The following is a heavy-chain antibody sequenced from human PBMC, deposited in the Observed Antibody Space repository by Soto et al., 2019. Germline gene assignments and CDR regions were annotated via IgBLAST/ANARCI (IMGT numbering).Heavy chain of an antibody. CDR3: ARLPYTAEAEFDT. V-gene: IGHV4-59*08. CDR1: GGSISPYY. J-gene: IGHJ5*02. Sequence: SETLSLTCTVSGGSISPYYWNWIRQSPGKGLEWIGYIYYNGNTNYNPSLKSRVTISIDTSKNQFSLKLTSVTAADTAVYYCARLPYTAEAEFDTWGQGTLVTVSS. D-gene: IGHD3-16*01. CDR2: IYYNGNT.